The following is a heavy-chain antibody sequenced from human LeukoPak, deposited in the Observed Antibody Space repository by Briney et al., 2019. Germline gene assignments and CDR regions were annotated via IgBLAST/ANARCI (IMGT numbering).Heavy chain of an antibody. D-gene: IGHD3-22*01. CDR1: GYTFTSYD. Sequence: GAPVKVSCKASGYTFTSYDINWVRQATGQGLEWMGWMNPNSGNTGYAQKFQGRVTMTRNTSISTAYMELSSLRSEDTAVYYCARGLTMIVVVPGYWGQGTLVTVSS. CDR2: MNPNSGNT. CDR3: ARGLTMIVVVPGY. V-gene: IGHV1-8*01. J-gene: IGHJ4*02.